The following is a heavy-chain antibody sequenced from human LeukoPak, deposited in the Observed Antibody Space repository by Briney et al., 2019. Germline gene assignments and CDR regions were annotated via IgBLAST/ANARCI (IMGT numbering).Heavy chain of an antibody. CDR1: GFTFSSYW. CDR3: ARFTRDLVTSNFDY. Sequence: GGSLRLSCAASGFTFSSYWMSWVRQAPGKGLEWVANIKQDGSEKYYVDSVKGRFTISRDNAKNSLYLQMNSLRAEDTAVYYCARFTRDLVTSNFDYWGQGTLVTVSS. J-gene: IGHJ4*02. V-gene: IGHV3-7*01. CDR2: IKQDGSEK. D-gene: IGHD4-11*01.